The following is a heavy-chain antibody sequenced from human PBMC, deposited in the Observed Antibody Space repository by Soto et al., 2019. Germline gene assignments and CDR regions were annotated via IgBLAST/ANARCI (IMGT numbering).Heavy chain of an antibody. V-gene: IGHV1-18*01. CDR1: GYTFTSYG. J-gene: IGHJ6*02. CDR2: IRAYNGNT. Sequence: QVPLVQPGAEAKKPGASVKVSCKASGYTFTSYGISWVRQAPGQGLEWMGWIRAYNGNTNYAQKLQGRVTMTTDTSTSTAYMELSSRRSDAKAVYYCARDLPTMDVWGQGTTVTVSS. CDR3: ARDLPTMDV.